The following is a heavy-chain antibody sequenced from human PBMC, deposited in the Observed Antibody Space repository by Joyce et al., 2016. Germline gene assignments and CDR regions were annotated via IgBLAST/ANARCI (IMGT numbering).Heavy chain of an antibody. D-gene: IGHD3-10*01. CDR2: ISATSTYI. Sequence: EVQLVESGGGLVKPGGSLRLSCAASGFTFSGYYMNWVRQGPGKGLEWVSSISATSTYIYYADSVRGRFTISRDNAKDALYLQMNSLRADDTAVYYCARGETYYFGSGRYGMDVWGQGTTVTVSS. V-gene: IGHV3-21*01. CDR1: GFTFSGYY. J-gene: IGHJ6*02. CDR3: ARGETYYFGSGRYGMDV.